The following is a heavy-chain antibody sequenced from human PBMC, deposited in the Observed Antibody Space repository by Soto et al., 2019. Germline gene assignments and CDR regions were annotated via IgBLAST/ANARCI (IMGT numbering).Heavy chain of an antibody. CDR1: GGTFSSYT. CDR3: ARDLDVILTGYYEVSVFDI. J-gene: IGHJ3*02. V-gene: IGHV1-69*04. CDR2: IIPILGIA. D-gene: IGHD3-9*01. Sequence: SVKVSCKASGGTFSSYTISWVRQAPGQGLEWMGRIIPILGIANYAQKFQGRVTITADKSTSTAYMELSSLRSEDTAVYYCARDLDVILTGYYEVSVFDIWGQGTMVTVSS.